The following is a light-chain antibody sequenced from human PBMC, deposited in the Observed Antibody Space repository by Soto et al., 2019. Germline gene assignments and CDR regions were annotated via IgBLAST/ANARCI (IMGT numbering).Light chain of an antibody. CDR3: QQYGTSPRT. V-gene: IGKV3-20*01. CDR2: GAS. J-gene: IGKJ1*01. CDR1: QSVSSSY. Sequence: EIVLTQSPGTLSLSPGEGATLSCRASQSVSSSYLAWYQQKPGQAPRLLIYGASSRATGIPDRFSGSGSGTDFTLTISGLEPEDFAVYYCQQYGTSPRTFGQGTKVEIK.